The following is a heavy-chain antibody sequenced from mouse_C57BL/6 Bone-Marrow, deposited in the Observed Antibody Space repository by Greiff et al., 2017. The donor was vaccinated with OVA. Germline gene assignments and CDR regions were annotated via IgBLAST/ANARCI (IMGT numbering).Heavy chain of an antibody. J-gene: IGHJ4*01. Sequence: QVHVKQPGAELVKPGASVKLSCKASGYTFTSYWMQWVKQRPGQGLEWIGEIDPSDSYTNYNQKFKGKATLTVDTSSSTAYMQLSSLTSEDSAVYYCARPLPHYYAMDYWGQGTSVTVSS. CDR1: GYTFTSYW. V-gene: IGHV1-50*01. CDR2: IDPSDSYT. D-gene: IGHD2-1*01. CDR3: ARPLPHYYAMDY.